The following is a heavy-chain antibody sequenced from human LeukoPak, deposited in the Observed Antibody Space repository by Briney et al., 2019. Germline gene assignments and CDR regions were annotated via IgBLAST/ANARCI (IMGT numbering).Heavy chain of an antibody. CDR1: GLTFSSYW. D-gene: IGHD1-26*01. J-gene: IGHJ4*02. CDR2: IKQDGSEK. V-gene: IGHV3-7*01. CDR3: AKDRVNSFHRGSPFDY. Sequence: GGSLRLSCAASGLTFSSYWMSWVRQAPGKGLEWVANIKQDGSEKYYVDSVKGRFTISRDNAKNSLYLQMNSLRAEDTAVYYCAKDRVNSFHRGSPFDYWGQGTLVTVSS.